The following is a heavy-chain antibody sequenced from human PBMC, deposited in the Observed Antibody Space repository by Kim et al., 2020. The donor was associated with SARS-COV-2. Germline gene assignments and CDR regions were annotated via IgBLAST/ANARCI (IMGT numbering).Heavy chain of an antibody. CDR1: GFTFSSYA. CDR3: AKLPYRIAAAGEDYYYYYGMDV. Sequence: GGSLRLSCAASGFTFSSYAMHWVRQAPGKGLEWVAVIWYDGSNKYYADSVKGRFTISRDNSKNTLYLQMNSLRAEDTAVYYCAKLPYRIAAAGEDYYYYYGMDVWGQGTTVTVSS. D-gene: IGHD6-13*01. CDR2: IWYDGSNK. J-gene: IGHJ6*02. V-gene: IGHV3-33*06.